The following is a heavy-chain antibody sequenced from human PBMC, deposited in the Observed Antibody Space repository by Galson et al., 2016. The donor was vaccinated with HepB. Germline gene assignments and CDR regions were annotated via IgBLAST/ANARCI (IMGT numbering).Heavy chain of an antibody. D-gene: IGHD6-13*01. J-gene: IGHJ5*02. CDR3: AREGSSSWWNWFDP. V-gene: IGHV4-59*01. CDR2: IYYSGST. Sequence: SETLSLTCTVSGGSISSYYWSWIRQPPGKGLEWIGYIYYSGSTNYNPSLKSRVTISVYTSKNQISLKLSSVTAADTAVYYCAREGSSSWWNWFDPWGQGTLVTVSS. CDR1: GGSISSYY.